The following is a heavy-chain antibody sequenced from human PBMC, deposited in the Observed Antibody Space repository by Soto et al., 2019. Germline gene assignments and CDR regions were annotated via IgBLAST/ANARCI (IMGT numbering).Heavy chain of an antibody. CDR3: ARLGYSSTGYYYYTGMAV. D-gene: IGHD5-12*01. Sequence: RMRKKPGKGLEWMGRIDPSDSYTNYSPSFQGHVTISADKSISTAYLQWSSLKASDTAMYYCARLGYSSTGYYYYTGMAVWGQGTTVTVSS. J-gene: IGHJ6*02. V-gene: IGHV5-10-1*01. CDR2: IDPSDSYT.